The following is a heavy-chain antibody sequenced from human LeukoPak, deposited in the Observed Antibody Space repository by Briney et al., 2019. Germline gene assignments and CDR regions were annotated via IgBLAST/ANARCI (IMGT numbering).Heavy chain of an antibody. CDR3: AKDDDWGRYKH. J-gene: IGHJ4*02. CDR2: ISPSGGIT. D-gene: IGHD3-16*01. V-gene: IGHV3-23*01. CDR1: GFTFSSHG. Sequence: GGTLRLSCAASGFTFSSHGMNWVRQAPGKGLEWVSGISPSGGITYYTDSVKGRFTISRDNSKNTQSLQMNSLRAEDTAVYYCAKDDDWGRYKHWGQGTLVTVSS.